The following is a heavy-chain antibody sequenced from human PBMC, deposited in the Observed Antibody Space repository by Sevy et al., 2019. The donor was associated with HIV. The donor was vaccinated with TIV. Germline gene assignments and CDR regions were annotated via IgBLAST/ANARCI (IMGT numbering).Heavy chain of an antibody. V-gene: IGHV3-23*01. J-gene: IGHJ4*02. CDR1: GFTFSLYA. D-gene: IGHD3-22*01. CDR3: ARDLGYESTGYLPLFDN. CDR2: ISATGGST. Sequence: GGSLRLSCAASGFTFSLYAMNWVRQAPGKGLEWVSAISATGGSTHYADSVKGRFTASRDNSKNTVSLQMNSLRAEDTALYYCARDLGYESTGYLPLFDNWGQGTLVTVSS.